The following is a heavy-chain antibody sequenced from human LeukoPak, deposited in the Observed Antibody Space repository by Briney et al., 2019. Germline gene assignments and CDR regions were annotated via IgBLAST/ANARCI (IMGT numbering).Heavy chain of an antibody. CDR1: GFTFSSYV. Sequence: GGSLRLSCAASGFTFSSYVMHWVRQAPGKGLEWVAIISYDGSNEYYADSVKGRFTISGDNSKSTLYLQMNSLRSEDTAVYYCARAKATSYLSSFDYWGQGTLVTVSS. CDR3: ARAKATSYLSSFDY. CDR2: ISYDGSNE. V-gene: IGHV3-30*04. J-gene: IGHJ4*02. D-gene: IGHD2-2*01.